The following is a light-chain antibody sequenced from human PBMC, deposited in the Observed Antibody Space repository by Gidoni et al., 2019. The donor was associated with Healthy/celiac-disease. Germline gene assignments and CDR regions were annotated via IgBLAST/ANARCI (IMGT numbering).Light chain of an antibody. Sequence: DIQMTQSPSSLSASVGDRVTITCRASQRISSYLNWYQQKPGKAPKLLIYAASSLQSGVPSRFSGSGSGRDFTLTISSLQPEDFATYYCQQSYSTPRTFGQGTKVEIK. CDR1: QRISSY. CDR2: AAS. V-gene: IGKV1-39*01. J-gene: IGKJ1*01. CDR3: QQSYSTPRT.